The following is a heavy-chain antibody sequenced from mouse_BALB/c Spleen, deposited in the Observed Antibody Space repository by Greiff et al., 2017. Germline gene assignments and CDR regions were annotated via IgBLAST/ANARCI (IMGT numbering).Heavy chain of an antibody. CDR2: IYPGDGDT. J-gene: IGHJ3*01. CDR1: GYAFSSSW. CDR3: ARAAVDGDGAY. Sequence: VQLQQSGPELVKPGASVKISCKASGYAFSSSWMNWVKQRPGQGLEWIGRIYPGDGDTNYNGKFKGKATLTADKSSSTAYMQLSSLTSVDSAVYFCARAAVDGDGAYWGQGTLVTVSA. D-gene: IGHD2-13*01. V-gene: IGHV1-82*01.